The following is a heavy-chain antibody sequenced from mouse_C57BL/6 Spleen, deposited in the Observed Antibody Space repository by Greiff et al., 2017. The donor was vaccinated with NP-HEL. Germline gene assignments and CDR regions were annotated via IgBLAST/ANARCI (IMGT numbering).Heavy chain of an antibody. V-gene: IGHV1-69*01. Sequence: VKLMESGAELVMPGASVKLSCKASGYTFTSYWMHWVKQRPGQGLEWIGEIDPSDSYTNYNQKFKGKSTLTVDKSSSTAYMQLSSLTSEDSAVYYCARLLGNFDYWGQGTTLTVSS. CDR2: IDPSDSYT. CDR1: GYTFTSYW. CDR3: ARLLGNFDY. J-gene: IGHJ2*01. D-gene: IGHD4-1*01.